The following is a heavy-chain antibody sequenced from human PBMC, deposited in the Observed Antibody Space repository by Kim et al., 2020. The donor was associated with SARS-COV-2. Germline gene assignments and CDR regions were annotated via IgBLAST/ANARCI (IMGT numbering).Heavy chain of an antibody. D-gene: IGHD5-18*01. CDR3: ARTGYSYGFSPDDAFDI. CDR1: GYSISSSNW. J-gene: IGHJ3*02. CDR2: IYYSGST. V-gene: IGHV4-28*01. Sequence: SETLSLTCAVSGYSISSSNWWGWIRQPPGKGLEWIGYIYYSGSTYYNPSLKSRVTMSVDTSKNQFSLKLSSVTAVDTAVYYCARTGYSYGFSPDDAFDIWGQGTMVTVSS.